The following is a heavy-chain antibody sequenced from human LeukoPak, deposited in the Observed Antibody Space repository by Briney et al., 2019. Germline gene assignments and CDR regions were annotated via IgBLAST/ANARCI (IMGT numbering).Heavy chain of an antibody. Sequence: SETLSLTCAVYGGSFSGYYWSWIRQPPGKGLEWIGEINHSGSTNYNPSLKSRVTISVDTSKNQFSLKLSSVTAADTAVYYCARGGITMVRGVNRYAWFDPWGQGTLVTVSS. CDR2: INHSGST. V-gene: IGHV4-34*01. J-gene: IGHJ5*02. D-gene: IGHD3-10*01. CDR1: GGSFSGYY. CDR3: ARGGITMVRGVNRYAWFDP.